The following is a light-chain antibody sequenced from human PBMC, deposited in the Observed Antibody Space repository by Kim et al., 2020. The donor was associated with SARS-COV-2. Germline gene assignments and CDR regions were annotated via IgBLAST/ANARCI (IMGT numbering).Light chain of an antibody. Sequence: LSAAVGDRVTITCRASQNINSWLAWYQQKPGKAPKLLIYKASSLESGVPSRCSGSGSGTEFTLTISLQPDDFATYYCQQYNAHRTFGQGTKVDIK. CDR3: QQYNAHRT. CDR2: KAS. V-gene: IGKV1-5*03. CDR1: QNINSW. J-gene: IGKJ1*01.